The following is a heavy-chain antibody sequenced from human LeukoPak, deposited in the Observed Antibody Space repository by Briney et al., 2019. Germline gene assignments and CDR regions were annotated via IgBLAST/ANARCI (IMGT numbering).Heavy chain of an antibody. CDR1: GFTFSSYS. CDR2: ISSSSSYI. J-gene: IGHJ6*03. Sequence: PGGSLRLSCAASGFTFSSYSMNWVCQAPGKGLEWVSSISSSSSYIYYADSVKGRFTISRDNAKNSLYLQMNSLRAEDTAVYYCARAQPYYYYMDVWGKGTTVTVSS. D-gene: IGHD2-2*01. V-gene: IGHV3-21*01. CDR3: ARAQPYYYYMDV.